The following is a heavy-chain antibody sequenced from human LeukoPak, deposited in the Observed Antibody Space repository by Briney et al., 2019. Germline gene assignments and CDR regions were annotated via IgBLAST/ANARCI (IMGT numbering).Heavy chain of an antibody. Sequence: ASVKVSCKASEYTFTSYYMHWVRQAPGQGLEWMGIINPSGGSTSYAQKFQGRVTMTRDTSTSTVYMELSSLRSEDTAVYYYARWGLETNDFDYWGQGTLVTVSS. J-gene: IGHJ4*02. CDR3: ARWGLETNDFDY. D-gene: IGHD3-16*01. CDR1: EYTFTSYY. CDR2: INPSGGST. V-gene: IGHV1-46*01.